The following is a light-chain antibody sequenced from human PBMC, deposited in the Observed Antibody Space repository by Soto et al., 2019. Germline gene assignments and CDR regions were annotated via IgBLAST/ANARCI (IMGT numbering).Light chain of an antibody. Sequence: QSVLTQPPSASGSPGQSVTISCTGTTSDVGTYNSVSWYQQHPGKAPKLMIYDVTHRPSGVPDRFSGSKSGNTASLTVSGLQAEDEADYYCSSFAGTHIVFGTGTKLTVL. V-gene: IGLV2-8*01. CDR2: DVT. CDR1: TSDVGTYNS. J-gene: IGLJ1*01. CDR3: SSFAGTHIV.